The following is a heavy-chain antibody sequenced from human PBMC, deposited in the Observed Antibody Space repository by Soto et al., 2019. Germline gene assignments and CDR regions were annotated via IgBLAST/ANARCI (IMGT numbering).Heavy chain of an antibody. CDR2: MNPNSGNT. CDR1: RGTFSSYA. CDR3: ARAYDFWSGYPYYYYYYYMDV. J-gene: IGHJ6*03. Sequence: ASVKGSCRASRGTFSSYAISWVRQATGQGLEWMGGMNPNSGNTGYAQKFQGRVTMTRNTSISTAYMELSSLRSEDTAVYYCARAYDFWSGYPYYYYYYYMDVWGKGTTVTVSS. D-gene: IGHD3-3*01. V-gene: IGHV1-8*02.